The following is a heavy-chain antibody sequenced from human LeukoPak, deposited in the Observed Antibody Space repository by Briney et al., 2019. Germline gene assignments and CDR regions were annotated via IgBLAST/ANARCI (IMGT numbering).Heavy chain of an antibody. Sequence: GGSLRLSCAASGFTFSNYAMTWVRLAPGKGLEWVSSIGSGGDTYYVDSVKGRFTISRDNSKNTVYLQMNSLRAEDTAVYYCVKVGLVGATNSDEPAYFDYWGQGALVTVSS. CDR1: GFTFSNYA. J-gene: IGHJ4*02. D-gene: IGHD1-26*01. CDR2: IGSGGDT. V-gene: IGHV3-23*01. CDR3: VKVGLVGATNSDEPAYFDY.